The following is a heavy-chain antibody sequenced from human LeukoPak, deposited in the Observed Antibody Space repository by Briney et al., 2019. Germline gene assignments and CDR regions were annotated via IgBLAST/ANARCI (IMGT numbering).Heavy chain of an antibody. D-gene: IGHD3-10*01. V-gene: IGHV3-23*01. CDR1: GFTFSSYA. CDR2: MSGSGGST. Sequence: GGSLRLSCAASGFTFSSYAMSWVRQAPGKGLEWVSAMSGSGGSTYYADSVKGRFTISRDNSKNTLYLQMNSLRAEDTAVYYCAKDIDRGVIIRDYFDYWGQGTLVTVSS. CDR3: AKDIDRGVIIRDYFDY. J-gene: IGHJ4*02.